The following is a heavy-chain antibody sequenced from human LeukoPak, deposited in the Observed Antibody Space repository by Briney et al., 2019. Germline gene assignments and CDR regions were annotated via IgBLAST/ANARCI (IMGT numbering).Heavy chain of an antibody. Sequence: KASETLSLTCTVSGGSISSYYWSWIRQPAGKGLEWIGRIYTSGSTNYNPSLKSRVTMSVDTSKNQLSLKLSSVTAADTAVYYCATYYYDSSGYPRDAFDIWGQGTMVTVSS. CDR2: IYTSGST. V-gene: IGHV4-4*07. CDR3: ATYYYDSSGYPRDAFDI. D-gene: IGHD3-22*01. CDR1: GGSISSYY. J-gene: IGHJ3*02.